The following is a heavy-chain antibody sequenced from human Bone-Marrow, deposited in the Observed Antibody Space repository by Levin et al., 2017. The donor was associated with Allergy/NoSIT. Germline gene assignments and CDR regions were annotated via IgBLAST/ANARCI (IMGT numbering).Heavy chain of an antibody. CDR2: IKQDGSEK. CDR3: ARKMVLGIVVAGTWTGFDY. J-gene: IGHJ4*02. CDR1: GFTFSSYW. V-gene: IGHV3-7*01. Sequence: GGSLRLSCAASGFTFSSYWMSWVRQAPGKGLEWVANIKQDGSEKYYVDSVKGRFTISRDNAKNSLYLQMNSLRAEDTAVYYCARKMVLGIVVAGTWTGFDYWGQGTLVTVSS. D-gene: IGHD6-19*01.